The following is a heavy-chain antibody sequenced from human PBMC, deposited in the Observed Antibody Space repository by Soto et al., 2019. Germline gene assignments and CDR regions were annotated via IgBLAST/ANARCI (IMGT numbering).Heavy chain of an antibody. Sequence: EVQLVESGGGLVQPGGSLRLSCAASGFTVSSNYMSWVRQAPGKGLARVSVIYSGGSTYYADSVKGRFTIPRHNSRTTVCFQVNSLGAEDTAVYYCARVERVAGIFDYWGQGTLVTVSS. CDR2: IYSGGST. CDR1: GFTVSSNY. CDR3: ARVERVAGIFDY. D-gene: IGHD6-19*01. J-gene: IGHJ4*02. V-gene: IGHV3-53*04.